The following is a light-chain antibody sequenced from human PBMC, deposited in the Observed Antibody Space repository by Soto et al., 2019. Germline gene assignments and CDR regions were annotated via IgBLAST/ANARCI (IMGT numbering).Light chain of an antibody. CDR1: QSVSSSY. CDR3: QQYGSSLC. Sequence: EIVLTQSPGTLSLSPGERATLSCRASQSVSSSYLAWYQQKPGQAARLLIYGASSRATGIPDRFSGSGSGTDFTLTISRLEPEDFAGYYCQQYGSSLCFGQGTRLEIK. V-gene: IGKV3-20*01. J-gene: IGKJ5*01. CDR2: GAS.